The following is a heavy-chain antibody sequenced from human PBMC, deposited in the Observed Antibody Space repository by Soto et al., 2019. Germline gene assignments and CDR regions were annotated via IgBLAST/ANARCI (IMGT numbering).Heavy chain of an antibody. CDR1: GGSISSSSYY. J-gene: IGHJ6*02. Sequence: SETLSLTCTVSGGSISSSSYYWGWIRQPPGKGLEWIGSIYYSGSTYYNPSLKSRVTISVDTSKNQFSLKLSSVTAADTAVYYCARDHYYDSSGYFYYYGMDVWGQGTTVTVSS. D-gene: IGHD3-22*01. CDR2: IYYSGST. V-gene: IGHV4-39*01. CDR3: ARDHYYDSSGYFYYYGMDV.